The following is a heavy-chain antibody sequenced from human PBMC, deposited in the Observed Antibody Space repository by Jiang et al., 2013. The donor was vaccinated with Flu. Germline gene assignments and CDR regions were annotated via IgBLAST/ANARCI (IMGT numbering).Heavy chain of an antibody. CDR3: ARGGRSGSYSLRFDY. J-gene: IGHJ4*02. Sequence: CKASGYTFTSYYMHWVRQAPGQGLEWMGIINPSGGSTSYAQKFQGRVTMTRDTSTSTVYMELSSLRSEDTAVYYCARGGRSGSYSLRFDYWGQGTLVTVSS. D-gene: IGHD1-26*01. V-gene: IGHV1-46*01. CDR2: INPSGGST. CDR1: GYTFTSYY.